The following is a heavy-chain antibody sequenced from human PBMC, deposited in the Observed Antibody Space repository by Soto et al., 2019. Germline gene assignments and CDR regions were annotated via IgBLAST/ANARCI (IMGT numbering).Heavy chain of an antibody. V-gene: IGHV4-34*01. CDR1: GGSFSGYY. CDR3: ARTYSSSKSAGGPFDP. Sequence: SETLSLTCAVYGGSFSGYYWSWIRQPPGKGLEWIGEINHSGSTNYNPSLKSRVTISVDTSKNQFSLKLSSVTAADTAVYYCARTYSSSKSAGGPFDPWGQGTLVTVSS. CDR2: INHSGST. J-gene: IGHJ5*02. D-gene: IGHD6-13*01.